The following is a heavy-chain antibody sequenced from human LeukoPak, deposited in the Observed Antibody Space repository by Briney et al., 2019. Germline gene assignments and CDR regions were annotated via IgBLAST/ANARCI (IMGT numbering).Heavy chain of an antibody. CDR3: ARGLYSSWYPNAGYFQH. D-gene: IGHD6-13*01. Sequence: GASVKVSCKASGYTFTSYDINWVRQATGQGLEWMGWMNPNSGNTGYAQKFQGRVTMTRNTSISTAYMELSSLRSEDTAVYYCARGLYSSWYPNAGYFQHWGQGTLVTVSS. V-gene: IGHV1-8*01. CDR1: GYTFTSYD. CDR2: MNPNSGNT. J-gene: IGHJ1*01.